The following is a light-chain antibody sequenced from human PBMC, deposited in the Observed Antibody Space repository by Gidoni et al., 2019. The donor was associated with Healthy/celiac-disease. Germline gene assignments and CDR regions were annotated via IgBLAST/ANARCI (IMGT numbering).Light chain of an antibody. J-gene: IGLJ2*01. CDR1: SSDVGSYNL. CDR3: CSYAGRSTLV. Sequence: QSALTQPASLSWSPGPSITISCPGTSSDVGSYNLVSWYQQHPGKAPKLMIYEVSKGPSGVSNRFSGSKSGNTASLTISGLQAEDEADYYCCSYAGRSTLVFGGGTKLTVL. CDR2: EVS. V-gene: IGLV2-23*02.